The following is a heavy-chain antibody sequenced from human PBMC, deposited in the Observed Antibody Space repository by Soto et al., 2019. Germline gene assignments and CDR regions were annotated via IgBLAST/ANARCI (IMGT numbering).Heavy chain of an antibody. V-gene: IGHV2-5*01. CDR1: GFSLSTSGVG. D-gene: IGHD2-15*01. J-gene: IGHJ5*02. CDR2: IYWNDDK. Sequence: SGPTLVNPKQTLTLTCTFSGFSLSTSGVGVGWIRQPPGKALEWLALIYWNDDKRYSPSLKSRLTITKDTSKNQVVLTMTDMDPXDTATYYCARLVPWFDPWGQGTLVTVSS. CDR3: ARLVPWFDP.